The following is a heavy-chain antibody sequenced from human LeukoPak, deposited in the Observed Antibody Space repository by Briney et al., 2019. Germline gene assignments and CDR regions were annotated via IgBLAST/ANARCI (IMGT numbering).Heavy chain of an antibody. D-gene: IGHD3-10*02. Sequence: SDTMSLTCAVYGGSFSGYYWRWIRHPPGKGLEWIGEINLSGSTNYNPALKSRVTISVDTSTNQRSLKLSSVTAADTAVYYCARGKSGLCGELLRGSWFYPRGQGNPVTVSP. CDR3: ARGKSGLCGELLRGSWFYP. V-gene: IGHV4-34*01. CDR2: INLSGST. J-gene: IGHJ5*02. CDR1: GGSFSGYY.